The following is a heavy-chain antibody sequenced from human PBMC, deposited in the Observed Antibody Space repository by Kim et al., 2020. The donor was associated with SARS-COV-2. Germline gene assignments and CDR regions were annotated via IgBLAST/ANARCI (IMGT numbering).Heavy chain of an antibody. D-gene: IGHD5-18*01. CDR3: ARDYPAMVTGFDY. CDR1: GFTFSSYS. Sequence: GGSLRLSCAASGFTFSSYSMNWVRQAPGKGLEWVSSISSSSSYIYYADSVKGRFTISRDNAKNSLYLQMNSLRAEDTAVYYCARDYPAMVTGFDYWGQGTLVTVSS. V-gene: IGHV3-21*01. J-gene: IGHJ4*02. CDR2: ISSSSSYI.